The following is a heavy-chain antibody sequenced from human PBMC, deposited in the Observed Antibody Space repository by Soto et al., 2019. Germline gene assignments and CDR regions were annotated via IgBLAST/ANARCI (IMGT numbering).Heavy chain of an antibody. CDR2: IKQEGSEK. CDR3: ARVAPGVVIIRYYFDY. CDR1: GFTFSSYW. J-gene: IGHJ4*02. V-gene: IGHV3-7*01. Sequence: EVQLVESGGGLVQPGGSLRLSCAASGFTFSSYWMSWVRQAPGKGLEWVANIKQEGSEKYYVDSVKGRFTISRDNAKNSLYLQMNSLRAEDTAVYYCARVAPGVVIIRYYFDYWGQGTLVTVSS. D-gene: IGHD3-3*01.